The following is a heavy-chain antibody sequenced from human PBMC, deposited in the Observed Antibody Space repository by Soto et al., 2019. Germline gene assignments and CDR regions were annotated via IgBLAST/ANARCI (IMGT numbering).Heavy chain of an antibody. CDR1: GGSISSGDYY. J-gene: IGHJ4*02. CDR2: IFYSVTN. Sequence: QVQLQESGPGMVKPSQTLSLTCTVSGGSISSGDYYWSWIRQPPGKGLEWLGYIFYSVTNYYNPSLKSRVSISVDTSKNQFSLKLSSVTAADTAVYYCARASFGVVTPWGQGTLVTVSS. D-gene: IGHD3-3*01. V-gene: IGHV4-30-4*01. CDR3: ARASFGVVTP.